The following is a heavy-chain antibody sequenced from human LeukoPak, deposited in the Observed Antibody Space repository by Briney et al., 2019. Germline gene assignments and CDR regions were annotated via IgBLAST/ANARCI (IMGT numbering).Heavy chain of an antibody. CDR3: AKGVMVRGESGFDY. CDR1: GFTFSSYA. CDR2: ISGSGGST. Sequence: PGGSLRLSCAASGFTFSSYAMSWVRQAPGKGLEWVSAISGSGGSTYYADSVKGRFTISRDNSKNTLYLQMNSLRADDTAVYYCAKGVMVRGESGFDYWGQGTLVTVSS. V-gene: IGHV3-23*01. D-gene: IGHD3-10*01. J-gene: IGHJ4*02.